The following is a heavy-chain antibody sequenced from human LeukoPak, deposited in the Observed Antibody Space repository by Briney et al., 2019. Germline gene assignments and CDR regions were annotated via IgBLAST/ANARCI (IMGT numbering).Heavy chain of an antibody. D-gene: IGHD3-10*01. CDR2: IYYSGST. CDR3: AREKDVDYYGSGSYYNWFDP. J-gene: IGHJ5*02. Sequence: PSETLSLTCTVSGGSISSGDYYWSWIRQPPGKGLEWIGDIYYSGSTYYNPSIKSRVTISVDTSKNQFSLKLSSVTAADTAVYYCAREKDVDYYGSGSYYNWFDPWGQGTLVTVSS. V-gene: IGHV4-30-4*08. CDR1: GGSISSGDYY.